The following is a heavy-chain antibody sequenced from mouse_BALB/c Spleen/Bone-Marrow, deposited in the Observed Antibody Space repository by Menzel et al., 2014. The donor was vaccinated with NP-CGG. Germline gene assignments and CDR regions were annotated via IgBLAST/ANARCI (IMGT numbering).Heavy chain of an antibody. Sequence: QVQLKESGAELAKPGASLKMSCKASGYTFTSYWMHWVKQRPGQGLEWIGYINPSTDYTEYNQKFKDKATLTADKSSSTAFMQLSSLTSEDSAVYYCARRAYGGSYGFAYWGQGTLATVSA. D-gene: IGHD1-1*01. J-gene: IGHJ3*01. V-gene: IGHV1-7*01. CDR1: GYTFTSYW. CDR3: ARRAYGGSYGFAY. CDR2: INPSTDYT.